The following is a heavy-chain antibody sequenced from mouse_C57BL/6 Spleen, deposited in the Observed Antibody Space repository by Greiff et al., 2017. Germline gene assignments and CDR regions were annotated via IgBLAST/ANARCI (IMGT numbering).Heavy chain of an antibody. CDR1: GYTFTDYN. CDR2: INPNNGGT. CDR3: ASDYDGAWFAY. D-gene: IGHD2-4*01. Sequence: EVKLQESGPELVKPGASVKMSCKASGYTFTDYNMHWVKQSHGKSLEWIGYINPNNGGTSYNQKFKGKATLTVNKSSSTAYMELRSLTSEDSAVYYCASDYDGAWFAYWGQGTLVTVSA. V-gene: IGHV1-22*01. J-gene: IGHJ3*01.